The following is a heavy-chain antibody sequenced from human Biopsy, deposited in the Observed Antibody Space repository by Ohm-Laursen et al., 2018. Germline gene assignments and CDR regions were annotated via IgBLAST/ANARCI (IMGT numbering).Heavy chain of an antibody. CDR3: VRGVDYYDPYHYYALDV. CDR1: GESSSGYF. D-gene: IGHD3-22*01. CDR2: INHSGRT. V-gene: IGHV4-34*01. J-gene: IGHJ6*02. Sequence: SETLSLTCAVNGESSSGYFWNWIRQTPGKGLEWIGEINHSGRTNYNPSLKSRVTISVDTSKNQFSLKVRSVTAADTAVYYCVRGVDYYDPYHYYALDVWGQGTTVTVS.